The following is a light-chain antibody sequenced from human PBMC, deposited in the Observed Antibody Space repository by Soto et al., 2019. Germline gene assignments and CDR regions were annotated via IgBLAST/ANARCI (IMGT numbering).Light chain of an antibody. V-gene: IGLV3-25*03. J-gene: IGLJ1*01. Sequence: SYELTQPPSVSVSPGQTARITCSGDALPKQYAYWYQQKPGQAPVLVIYKDSERPSGIPERFSGSSSGTTVTLTISGVQAEDEADYYCQSADSSGTLYVFGTGNKLTVL. CDR1: ALPKQY. CDR3: QSADSSGTLYV. CDR2: KDS.